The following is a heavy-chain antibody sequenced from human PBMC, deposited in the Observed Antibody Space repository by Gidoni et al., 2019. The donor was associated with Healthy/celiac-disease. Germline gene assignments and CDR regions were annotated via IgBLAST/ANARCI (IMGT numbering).Heavy chain of an antibody. CDR3: ARDQGLRFLEWLLDY. J-gene: IGHJ4*02. V-gene: IGHV1-46*01. CDR1: GYTFTSYY. Sequence: QVQLVQSGANVKKPGASVKVSCKASGYTFTSYYMHWVRQAPGQGLEWMGIINPSGGSTSYAQKFQGRVTMTRDTSTSTVYMELSSLRSEDTAVYYCARDQGLRFLEWLLDYWGQGTLVTVSS. CDR2: INPSGGST. D-gene: IGHD3-3*01.